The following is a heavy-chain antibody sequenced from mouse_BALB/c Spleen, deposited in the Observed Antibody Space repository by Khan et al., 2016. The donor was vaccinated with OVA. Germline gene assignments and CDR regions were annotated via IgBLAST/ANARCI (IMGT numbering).Heavy chain of an antibody. CDR3: ARRYYYGHWYFDV. CDR1: GYSITSDYA. V-gene: IGHV3-2*02. CDR2: ISYSGST. D-gene: IGHD1-1*01. Sequence: EVQLQESGPGLVKPSQSLSLTCTVTGYSITSDYAWNWIRQFPGNKLEWMGYISYSGSTSYTPSLKSRISITRDTSKNPFFLQLKAVTTEDTAAYYCARRYYYGHWYFDVWGAGTTVTVSS. J-gene: IGHJ1*01.